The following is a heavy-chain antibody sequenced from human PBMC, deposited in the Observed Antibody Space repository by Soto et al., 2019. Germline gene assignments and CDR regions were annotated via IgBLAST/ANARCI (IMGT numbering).Heavy chain of an antibody. CDR3: TTTGIAVAGTSAFDI. CDR2: IKSKTDGGTT. Sequence: GESLKISCAASGFTFSNAWMSWVRQAPGKGLEWVGRIKSKTDGGTTDYAAPVKGRFTISRDDSKNTLYLQMNSLKTEDTAVYYCTTTGIAVAGTSAFDIWGQGTMVTVSS. D-gene: IGHD6-19*01. J-gene: IGHJ3*02. V-gene: IGHV3-15*01. CDR1: GFTFSNAW.